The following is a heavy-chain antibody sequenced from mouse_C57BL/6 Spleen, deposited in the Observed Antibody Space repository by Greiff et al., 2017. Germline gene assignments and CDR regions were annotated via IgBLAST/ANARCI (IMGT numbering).Heavy chain of an antibody. J-gene: IGHJ4*01. Sequence: EVQLQQSGPELVKPGASVKISCKASGYSFTGYYMHWVKQSSEKSLEWIGEINPSTGGTSYNQKFKGKATLTVDKSSSTAYMQLKSLTSEYSAVYYCARGGYPYSMDYWGQGTSVTVSS. CDR3: ARGGYPYSMDY. CDR1: GYSFTGYY. V-gene: IGHV1-43*01. CDR2: INPSTGGT. D-gene: IGHD2-2*01.